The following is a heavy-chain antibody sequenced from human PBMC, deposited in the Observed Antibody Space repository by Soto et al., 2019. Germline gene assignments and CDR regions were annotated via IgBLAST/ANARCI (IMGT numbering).Heavy chain of an antibody. CDR1: GGSVSSYD. Sequence: SETLSLTCTVSGGSVSSYDWGWIRQPPGKALEWIGYIYYSGSTKYNPSLKSRVTMSVDTSNNQFSLSVSSVTAADTAVYYCARHSNRNYGLYYFDFWGLGAPVTVSS. CDR3: ARHSNRNYGLYYFDF. J-gene: IGHJ4*02. CDR2: IYYSGST. V-gene: IGHV4-59*08. D-gene: IGHD4-4*01.